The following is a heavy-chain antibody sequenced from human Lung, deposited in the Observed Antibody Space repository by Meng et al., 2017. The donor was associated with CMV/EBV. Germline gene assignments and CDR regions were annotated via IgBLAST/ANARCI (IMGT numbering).Heavy chain of an antibody. CDR3: ARGKYSNYELDWFDP. CDR1: GYTFTSYG. J-gene: IGHJ5*02. CDR2: ISAYNGNT. Sequence: ASXXVSXKASGYTFTSYGITWVRQAPGQGLEWMGWISAYNGNTNYAQKLRGRVTMTTDTSTSTAYMELRSLRSDDTAVYYCARGKYSNYELDWFDPSGQGXLVTVSS. V-gene: IGHV1-18*01. D-gene: IGHD4-11*01.